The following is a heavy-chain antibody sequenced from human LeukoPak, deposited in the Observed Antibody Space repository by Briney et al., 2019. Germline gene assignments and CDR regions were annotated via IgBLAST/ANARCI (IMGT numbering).Heavy chain of an antibody. J-gene: IGHJ4*02. D-gene: IGHD3-16*01. CDR3: ASLGGGSPLPVLDY. V-gene: IGHV4-34*01. Sequence: KPSETLSLTCTVSGGSISGYYWSWIRQPPGKGLEWIGEINHSGSTNYNPSLKSRVTISVDTSKNQFSLKLSSVTAADTAVYYCASLGGGSPLPVLDYWGQGTLVTVSS. CDR2: INHSGST. CDR1: GGSISGYY.